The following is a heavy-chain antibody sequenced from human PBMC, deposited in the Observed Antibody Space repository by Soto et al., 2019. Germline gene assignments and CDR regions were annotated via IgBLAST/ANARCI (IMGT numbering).Heavy chain of an antibody. CDR1: GFTFGDYA. D-gene: IGHD4-17*01. V-gene: IGHV3-49*03. CDR2: IRSKAYGGTT. J-gene: IGHJ4*02. CDR3: TSDQQTSYGDYVDY. Sequence: SLRLSCTASGFTFGDYAMSWFRQAPGKGLEWVGFIRSKAYGGTTEYAASVKGRFTISRDDSKSIAYLQMNSLKTEDTDVYYCTSDQQTSYGDYVDYWGQGTLVTVSS.